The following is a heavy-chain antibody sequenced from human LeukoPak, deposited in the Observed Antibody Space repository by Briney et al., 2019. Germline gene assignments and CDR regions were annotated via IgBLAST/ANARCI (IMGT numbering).Heavy chain of an antibody. Sequence: GGSLRLSCAASGFTFSSYAMSWVRQAPGKGLEWVSAISGSGGSTYYADSVKGRFTISRDNSKNTLYLQMNSLRAEDTAVYYCARGPDLRQWLAPGAFDLWGQGTMVTVSS. V-gene: IGHV3-23*01. J-gene: IGHJ3*01. D-gene: IGHD6-19*01. CDR3: ARGPDLRQWLAPGAFDL. CDR2: ISGSGGST. CDR1: GFTFSSYA.